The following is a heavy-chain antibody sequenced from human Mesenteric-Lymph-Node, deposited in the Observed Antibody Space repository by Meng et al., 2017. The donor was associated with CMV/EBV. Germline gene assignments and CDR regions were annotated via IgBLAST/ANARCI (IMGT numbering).Heavy chain of an antibody. V-gene: IGHV1-2*02. CDR3: ARDMSMTGTLVGEVDY. Sequence: ASVKVSCKASGYIFTGYYMHWVRQAPGQGLECMGWINPNSGGAYYPQRFQGRVTMTRDTSISTAYMELSRLRSDDSAVYYCARDMSMTGTLVGEVDYWGQGTLVTVSS. CDR2: INPNSGGA. D-gene: IGHD1-1*01. CDR1: GYIFTGYY. J-gene: IGHJ4*02.